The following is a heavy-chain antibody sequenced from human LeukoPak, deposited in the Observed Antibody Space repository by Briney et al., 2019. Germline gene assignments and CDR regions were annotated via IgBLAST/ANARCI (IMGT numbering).Heavy chain of an antibody. D-gene: IGHD5-18*01. J-gene: IGHJ1*01. CDR1: GYTFTGYY. CDR3: ARTRGGYSYGYPGYFQH. CDR2: INPNSGGT. Sequence: GASVKVSCKASGYTFTGYYMHWVRQAPGQGLEWMRWINPNSGGTNYAQKFQGRVTMTRDTSITTAYMELSRLTSDDTAVYYCARTRGGYSYGYPGYFQHWGQGTLVTVSS. V-gene: IGHV1-2*02.